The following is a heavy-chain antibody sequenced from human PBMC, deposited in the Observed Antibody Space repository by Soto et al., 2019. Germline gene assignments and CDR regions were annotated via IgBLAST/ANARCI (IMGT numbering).Heavy chain of an antibody. CDR3: ARRIAARPLPSYYFDY. Sequence: GLDLEWLALIYWDDDKRYSPSLKSRLTITKDTSKNQVVLTMTNMDPVDTATYYCARRIAARPLPSYYFDYWGQGTLVTVSS. CDR2: IYWDDDK. D-gene: IGHD6-6*01. J-gene: IGHJ4*02. V-gene: IGHV2-5*02.